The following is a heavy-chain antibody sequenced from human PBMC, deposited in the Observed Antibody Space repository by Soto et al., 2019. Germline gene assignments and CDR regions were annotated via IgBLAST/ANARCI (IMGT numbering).Heavy chain of an antibody. Sequence: VSGPTLVNPTQTLTLTCTFSGFSLTTIGMCVSWIRQPPGKALEWLALIDWDDDKYYSTSLKTRLTISTDTSKNQVVLTMTNMDPVDTATYYCARGVVVATTAWFDPWGQGTLVTVSS. V-gene: IGHV2-70*01. CDR1: GFSLTTIGMC. J-gene: IGHJ5*02. CDR3: ARGVVVATTAWFDP. D-gene: IGHD2-15*01. CDR2: IDWDDDK.